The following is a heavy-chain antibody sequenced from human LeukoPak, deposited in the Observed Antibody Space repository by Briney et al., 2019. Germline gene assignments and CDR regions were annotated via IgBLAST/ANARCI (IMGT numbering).Heavy chain of an antibody. Sequence: GASVRVSCKASGYSFTSYAISWVRQAPGQGLEWMGRIIPILGIAYYAQKFQGRVTITADKSTSTAYMELSSLRSEDTVVYYCARDGWIQLWTRKLRDYGMDVWGQGTAVTVSS. CDR1: GYSFTSYA. CDR2: IIPILGIA. D-gene: IGHD5-18*01. CDR3: ARDGWIQLWTRKLRDYGMDV. J-gene: IGHJ6*02. V-gene: IGHV1-69*04.